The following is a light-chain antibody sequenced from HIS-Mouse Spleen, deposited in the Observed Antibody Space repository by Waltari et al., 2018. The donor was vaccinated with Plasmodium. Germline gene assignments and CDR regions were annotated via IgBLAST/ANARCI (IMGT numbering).Light chain of an antibody. CDR1: PSVSSN. CDR2: GAS. CDR3: QQYNNWSFT. Sequence: EIVMTQSPATLSVSPGERATLSCRASPSVSSNLAWYQQKHGQAPRLLIYGASTRATGIPARFSGSGSGTEFTLTISSLQSEDFAVYYCQQYNNWSFTFGPGTKVDIK. J-gene: IGKJ3*01. V-gene: IGKV3-15*01.